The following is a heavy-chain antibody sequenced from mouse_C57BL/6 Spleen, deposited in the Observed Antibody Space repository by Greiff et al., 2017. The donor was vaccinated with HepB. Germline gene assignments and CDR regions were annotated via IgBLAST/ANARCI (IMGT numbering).Heavy chain of an antibody. CDR3: ARSGSNYDFDY. CDR1: GYTFTSYW. CDR2: IDPSDSYT. D-gene: IGHD2-5*01. J-gene: IGHJ2*01. Sequence: QVQLQQPGAELVVPGASVKLSCKASGYTFTSYWMHWVKQRPGQGLEWIGEIDPSDSYTNYNQKFKGKSTLTVDKSSSTAYMQLSSLTSEDSAVYYCARSGSNYDFDYWGQGTTLTVSS. V-gene: IGHV1-69*01.